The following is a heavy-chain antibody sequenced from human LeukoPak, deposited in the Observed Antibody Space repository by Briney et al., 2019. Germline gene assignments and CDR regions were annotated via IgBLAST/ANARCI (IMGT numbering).Heavy chain of an antibody. J-gene: IGHJ4*02. D-gene: IGHD3-10*01. CDR2: ISTSGGST. Sequence: GGSLRLSCAASGFTFSTYGMSWVRQAPGKGLEWVSVISTSGGSTYYADSVKGRFTISRDKSKNTLSLQMNNLRAEDTAVYYCARALKGSGSHWSEATYYFDYWGQGTLVTVSS. CDR3: ARALKGSGSHWSEATYYFDY. V-gene: IGHV3-23*01. CDR1: GFTFSTYG.